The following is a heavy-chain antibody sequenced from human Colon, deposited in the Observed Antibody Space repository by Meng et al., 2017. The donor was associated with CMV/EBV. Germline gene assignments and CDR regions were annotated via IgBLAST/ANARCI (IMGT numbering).Heavy chain of an antibody. CDR1: EFIFNNHG. V-gene: IGHV3-30*02. J-gene: IGHJ4*02. Sequence: GESLKISCAASEFIFNNHGIHWLRQAPGKGLEWLSFIDINGQNRYNVDIVKGRFIVSKDKSKNTVFLQMTSLRAEDTAVYYCAKFTVPGWSGYFDSWGQGTLVTVSS. CDR2: IDINGQNR. CDR3: AKFTVPGWSGYFDS. D-gene: IGHD3-3*01.